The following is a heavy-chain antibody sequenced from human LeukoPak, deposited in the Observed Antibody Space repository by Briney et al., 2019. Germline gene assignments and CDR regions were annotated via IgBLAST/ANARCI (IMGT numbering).Heavy chain of an antibody. CDR2: MNPNSGNT. V-gene: IGHV1-8*01. J-gene: IGHJ4*02. CDR1: GYTFTSYD. D-gene: IGHD2-2*01. CDR3: ARVIGYCSSTSFSYYFDY. Sequence: GASVKVSCKASGYTFTSYDINWVRQATGQGLEWMGWMNPNSGNTGCAQKFQGRVTMTRNTSISTAYVELSSLRSEDTAVYYCARVIGYCSSTSFSYYFDYWGQGTLVTVSS.